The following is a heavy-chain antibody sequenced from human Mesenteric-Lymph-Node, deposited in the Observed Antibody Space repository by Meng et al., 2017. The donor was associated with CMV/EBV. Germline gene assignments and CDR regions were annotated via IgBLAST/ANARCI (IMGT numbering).Heavy chain of an antibody. Sequence: ASVKVSCKASGYTFTSHGVSWLRQAPGQGLEWMGWISGYSGNTNYAQKVQGRVTMTTDTSTSTAYMELRGLTSDDTAVYYCARDSLLRFSPTRDVWGQGTTVTVSS. CDR3: ARDSLLRFSPTRDV. CDR1: GYTFTSHG. CDR2: ISGYSGNT. J-gene: IGHJ6*02. V-gene: IGHV1-18*04. D-gene: IGHD3-3*01.